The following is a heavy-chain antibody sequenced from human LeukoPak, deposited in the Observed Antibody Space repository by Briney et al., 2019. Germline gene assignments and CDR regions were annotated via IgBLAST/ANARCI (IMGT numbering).Heavy chain of an antibody. CDR2: IYPGDSDT. V-gene: IGHV5-51*01. Sequence: HGESLKISCKGSGYSFTSYWIGWVRQMPGKGLEWMGIIYPGDSDTRYSPSFQGQVTISADKSISTAYLQLSSLKASDTAMYYCARKFQKYGSGTPRFGPWGQGTLVTVSS. CDR3: ARKFQKYGSGTPRFGP. D-gene: IGHD3-10*01. CDR1: GYSFTSYW. J-gene: IGHJ5*02.